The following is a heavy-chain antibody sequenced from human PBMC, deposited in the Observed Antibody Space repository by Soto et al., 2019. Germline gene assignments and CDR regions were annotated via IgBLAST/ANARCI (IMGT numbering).Heavy chain of an antibody. CDR1: GFTFSSYS. CDR3: ARAQQLVSGGMDV. D-gene: IGHD6-13*01. V-gene: IGHV3-21*01. CDR2: ISSSSSHI. J-gene: IGHJ6*02. Sequence: GGSLRLSCAASGFTFSSYSMNWVRQAPGKGLEWVSSISSSSSHIYYADSVKGRFTISRDNAKNSLYLQMNSLRAEDTAVYYCARAQQLVSGGMDVWGQGTTVTVSS.